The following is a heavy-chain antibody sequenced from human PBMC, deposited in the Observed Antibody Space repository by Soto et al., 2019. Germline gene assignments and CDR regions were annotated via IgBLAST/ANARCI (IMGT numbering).Heavy chain of an antibody. J-gene: IGHJ4*02. CDR3: ARDRGGSYSHFDY. CDR1: GGSISSFF. V-gene: IGHV4-59*01. CDR2: IFYNGNT. D-gene: IGHD1-26*01. Sequence: SETLSLTCSVSGGSISSFFWSWVRQPPGKGLEWIGYIFYNGNTNYNPSFESRVTMSVDTSKNQFSLNLSSVTAADTAVYYCARDRGGSYSHFDYWGQGARVTVSS.